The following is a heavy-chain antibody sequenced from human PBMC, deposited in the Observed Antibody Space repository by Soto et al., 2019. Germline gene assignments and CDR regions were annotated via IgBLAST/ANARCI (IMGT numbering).Heavy chain of an antibody. Sequence: QVQLQQWGAGLLKPSETLSLTCAVYGGSFSGYYWSWIRQPPGKGLEWIGEINHSGSTNYNPSLKSRVTISVDTSKNQFSLKLSSVTAADTAVYYCARVRIVVVVPAGTRGFDYWGQGTLVTVSS. D-gene: IGHD2-2*01. J-gene: IGHJ4*02. CDR1: GGSFSGYY. CDR3: ARVRIVVVVPAGTRGFDY. V-gene: IGHV4-34*01. CDR2: INHSGST.